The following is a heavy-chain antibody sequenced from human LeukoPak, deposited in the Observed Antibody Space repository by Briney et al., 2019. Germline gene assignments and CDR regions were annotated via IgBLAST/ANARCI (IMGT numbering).Heavy chain of an antibody. D-gene: IGHD6-19*01. J-gene: IGHJ4*02. Sequence: PGGSLRLSCAASRFTLSNYWMSWVRQAPGKGLEWVANIKQDGSETYYVDSVKGRFTISGDNAKNSLSLQMNSLRAEDTAVYYCARQRGSGCLDYWGQGTLVTVSS. CDR2: IKQDGSET. CDR1: RFTLSNYW. V-gene: IGHV3-7*01. CDR3: ARQRGSGCLDY.